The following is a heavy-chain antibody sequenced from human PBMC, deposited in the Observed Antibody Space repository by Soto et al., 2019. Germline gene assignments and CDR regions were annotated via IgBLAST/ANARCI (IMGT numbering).Heavy chain of an antibody. J-gene: IGHJ3*02. D-gene: IGHD3-22*01. Sequence: QLQLQESGSGLVKPSQTLSLTCAVSGGSISSGGYSWSWIRQPPGKGLEWIGYIYHSGSTYYNPSLKRRVTISVDRSKNQFSLKLSSVTAADTAVYYCARARGYYDSSGYYSHDAFDIWGQGTMVTVSS. CDR2: IYHSGST. V-gene: IGHV4-30-2*01. CDR1: GGSISSGGYS. CDR3: ARARGYYDSSGYYSHDAFDI.